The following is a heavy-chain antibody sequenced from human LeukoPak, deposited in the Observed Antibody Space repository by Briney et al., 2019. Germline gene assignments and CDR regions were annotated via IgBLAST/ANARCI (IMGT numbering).Heavy chain of an antibody. V-gene: IGHV4-59*10. CDR1: GGSFSGYY. D-gene: IGHD3-22*01. J-gene: IGHJ3*02. CDR3: ARWSSGYYDAFDI. CDR2: IYTSGST. Sequence: SETLSLTCAVYGGSFSGYYWSWIRQPAGKGLEWIGRIYTSGSTNYNPSLKSRVTISVDTSKNQFSLKLSSVTAADTAVYYCARWSSGYYDAFDIWGQGTMVTLSS.